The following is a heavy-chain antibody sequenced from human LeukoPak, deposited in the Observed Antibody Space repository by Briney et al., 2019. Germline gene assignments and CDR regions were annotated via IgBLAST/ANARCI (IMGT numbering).Heavy chain of an antibody. Sequence: PGGSLRHSCAASGFTVSSNYMSWVRQAPGKGLEWVSVIYSGGSTYYADSVKGRITISRDNYKNTLYLQMNSLRAEDTAVYYCARDMDYYDSSGWNAFDIWGQGTMVTVSS. CDR1: GFTVSSNY. V-gene: IGHV3-66*01. CDR3: ARDMDYYDSSGWNAFDI. D-gene: IGHD3-22*01. CDR2: IYSGGST. J-gene: IGHJ3*02.